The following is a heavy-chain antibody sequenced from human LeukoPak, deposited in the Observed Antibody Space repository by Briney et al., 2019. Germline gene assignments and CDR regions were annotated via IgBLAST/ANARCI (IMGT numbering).Heavy chain of an antibody. CDR3: FVLGFDY. V-gene: IGHV3-30*04. D-gene: IGHD2-8*02. Sequence: GGSLRLSCAASGFTFSSYAMHWVREAPGKGLEWVAGISYYGSNKYYADSVKGRFTISRDNSKNTLYLQMTSLRAEDTAVYYCFVLGFDYWGQGTLVIVSS. CDR1: GFTFSSYA. CDR2: ISYYGSNK. J-gene: IGHJ4*02.